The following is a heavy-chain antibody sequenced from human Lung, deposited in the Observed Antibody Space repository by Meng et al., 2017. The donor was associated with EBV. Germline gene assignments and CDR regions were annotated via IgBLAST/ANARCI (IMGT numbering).Heavy chain of an antibody. CDR3: ARGGTSSAPFDY. CDR1: GGSISSSSYY. J-gene: IGHJ4*02. D-gene: IGHD2-2*01. V-gene: IGHV4-39*07. Sequence: QLQRQESGPGLVKPSDTLSLTCTVSGGSISSSSYYWAWIRQPPGKGLEWIGEINHSGITNYNPSLKSRVTISVDTSKNQFSLSLNSVTAADTAVYYCARGGTSSAPFDYWGQETLVTVSS. CDR2: INHSGIT.